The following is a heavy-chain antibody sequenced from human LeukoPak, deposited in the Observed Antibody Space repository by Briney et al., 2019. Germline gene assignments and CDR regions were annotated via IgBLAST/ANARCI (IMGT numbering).Heavy chain of an antibody. D-gene: IGHD7-27*01. V-gene: IGHV2-5*02. Sequence: SGPTLVKPTETLTPTCTFSGFSLNSSGVGVGWIRQPPGKALEWLALISRDDDKRYSPSLKSRLSITKDTAKNQVVLTLANLDPVDTATYYCAHTGSAHGDDWFDPWGQGTLVTVSS. J-gene: IGHJ5*02. CDR1: GFSLNSSGVG. CDR3: AHTGSAHGDDWFDP. CDR2: ISRDDDK.